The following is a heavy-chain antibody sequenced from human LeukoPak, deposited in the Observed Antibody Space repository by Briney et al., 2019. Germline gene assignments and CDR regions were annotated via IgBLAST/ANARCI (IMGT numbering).Heavy chain of an antibody. J-gene: IGHJ6*03. CDR2: IYYSGST. Sequence: SETLSLTCTVSGGSISSYYWSWIRQPPGKGLEWIGYIYYSGSTNYNPSLKSRVTISVDTSKNQFSLKLSSVTAADTAVYYCARGVVVVSYYYYYYTDVWGKGTTVTISS. D-gene: IGHD3-22*01. V-gene: IGHV4-59*01. CDR3: ARGVVVVSYYYYYYTDV. CDR1: GGSISSYY.